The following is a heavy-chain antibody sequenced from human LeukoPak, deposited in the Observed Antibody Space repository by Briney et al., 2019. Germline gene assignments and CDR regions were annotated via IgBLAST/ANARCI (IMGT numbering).Heavy chain of an antibody. CDR2: ISWNSGSI. Sequence: GRSLRLSCAASGFTSDDYAMHWVPRAAGRGQEGGSGISWNSGSIGYADSVKGRITISTDNAKNSLYLQMNSLRAEATALYYCAKARATDYYSYSMDVWGKGTTVTVSS. CDR1: GFTSDDYA. J-gene: IGHJ6*03. V-gene: IGHV3-9*02. CDR3: AKARATDYYSYSMDV.